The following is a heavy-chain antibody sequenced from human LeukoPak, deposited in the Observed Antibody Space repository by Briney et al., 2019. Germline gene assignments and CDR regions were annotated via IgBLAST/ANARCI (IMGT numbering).Heavy chain of an antibody. CDR1: GGSISSSNW. CDR3: ARSTGDYYDSMENAFDI. J-gene: IGHJ3*02. CDR2: IYHSGST. V-gene: IGHV4-4*02. Sequence: PSGTLPLTCGVSGGSISSSNWWSWVRQPPGKGLEWIGEIYHSGSTNYNPSLRSRVTISVDKSKNQFSLKLSSVTAADTAVYYCARSTGDYYDSMENAFDIWGQGTKVTVSS. D-gene: IGHD3-22*01.